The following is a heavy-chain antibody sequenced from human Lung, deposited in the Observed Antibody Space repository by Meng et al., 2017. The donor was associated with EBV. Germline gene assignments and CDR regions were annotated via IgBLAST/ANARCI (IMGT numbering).Heavy chain of an antibody. CDR3: ARGVGGSGPDY. D-gene: IGHD2-15*01. V-gene: IGHV3-30-3*01. CDR2: ISHDGSKT. J-gene: IGHJ4*02. CDR1: GFTFSSFA. Sequence: QVQLVESXXXXXQXXGXXRLSCAVSGFTFSSFAIYWVRQAPGKGLEGVSVISHDGSKTFYADSVKGRFTISRDNSKNLLHLQMNSLRPEDTAVYYCARGVGGSGPDYWGQGTLVTVSS.